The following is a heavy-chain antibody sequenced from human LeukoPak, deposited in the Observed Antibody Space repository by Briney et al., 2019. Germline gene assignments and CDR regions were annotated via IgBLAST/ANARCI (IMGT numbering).Heavy chain of an antibody. V-gene: IGHV4-34*01. D-gene: IGHD6-19*01. CDR3: ASHIAVAGNLRDNWFDP. CDR1: GGSFSGYY. CDR2: INHSGST. J-gene: IGHJ5*02. Sequence: SETLSLTCAVYGGSFSGYYWSWIRQPPGKGLEWIGEINHSGSTNYNPSLKSRVTISADTSKNQFSLKLSSVTAADTAVYYCASHIAVAGNLRDNWFDPWGQGTLVTVSS.